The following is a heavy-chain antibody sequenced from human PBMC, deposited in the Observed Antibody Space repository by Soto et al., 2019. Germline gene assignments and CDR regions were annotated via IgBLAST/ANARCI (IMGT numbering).Heavy chain of an antibody. D-gene: IGHD6-19*01. J-gene: IGHJ4*02. Sequence: GESLKISCAASGFTFSSYAMSWVRQAPGKGQEWVSAISGSGGSTYYADSVKGRFTISRDNSKNTLYLQMNSLRAEDTAVYYCAKDGLVYSSGWYYWGQGTLVTVSS. CDR1: GFTFSSYA. CDR3: AKDGLVYSSGWYY. V-gene: IGHV3-23*01. CDR2: ISGSGGST.